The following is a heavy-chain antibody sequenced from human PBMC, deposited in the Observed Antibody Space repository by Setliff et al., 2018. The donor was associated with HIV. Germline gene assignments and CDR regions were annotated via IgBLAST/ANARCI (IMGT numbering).Heavy chain of an antibody. CDR3: ARAGDYYDTRNYLTRGPTAFDI. J-gene: IGHJ3*02. D-gene: IGHD3-22*01. CDR2: ISYNGKT. Sequence: LSLTCTVSGGSISRLYWTWIRQPPGKGLEWIGYISYNGKTDYNSSLKNRVTLSVDTSNNQFSLMMTSVTAADTAVYYCARAGDYYDTRNYLTRGPTAFDIWGQGTMVTV. V-gene: IGHV4-59*11. CDR1: GGSISRLY.